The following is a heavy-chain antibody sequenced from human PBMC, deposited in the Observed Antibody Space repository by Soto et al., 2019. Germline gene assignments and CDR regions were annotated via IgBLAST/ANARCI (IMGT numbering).Heavy chain of an antibody. CDR1: GFTFSSYA. Sequence: QVQLVESGGGVVQPGRSLRLSCAASGFTFSSYAMHWVRQAPGKGLEWVAVISYDGSNKYYADSVKGRFTISRDKSKNTLYLQMNSLRAEDTAVYYCARDYDFWSGPFDYWGQGTLVTVSS. CDR2: ISYDGSNK. J-gene: IGHJ4*02. CDR3: ARDYDFWSGPFDY. V-gene: IGHV3-30-3*01. D-gene: IGHD3-3*01.